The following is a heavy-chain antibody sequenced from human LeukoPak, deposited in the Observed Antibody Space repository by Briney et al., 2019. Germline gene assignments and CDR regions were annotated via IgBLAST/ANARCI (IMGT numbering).Heavy chain of an antibody. CDR1: GFTVSGNY. V-gene: IGHV5-10-1*01. CDR3: TRRGYSGDAFDI. Sequence: GGSLRLSCAASGFTVSGNYMSWVRQAPGKGLEWMGRIDPSDSYTKYSPSFQGHVTISADKSISTAYLQWSSLKASDTAMYYCTRRGYSGDAFDIWGQGTMVTVSS. D-gene: IGHD5-12*01. J-gene: IGHJ3*02. CDR2: IDPSDSYT.